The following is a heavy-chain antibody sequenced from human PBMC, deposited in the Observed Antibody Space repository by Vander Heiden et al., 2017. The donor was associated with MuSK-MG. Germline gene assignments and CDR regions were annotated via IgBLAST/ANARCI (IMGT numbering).Heavy chain of an antibody. V-gene: IGHV1-2*04. D-gene: IGHD3-10*01. CDR1: GYTFTGYY. CDR3: ARDRSYYVAGSYSDNWFDP. Sequence: QVQLVQSGAEVKKPGASVKVSCKASGYTFTGYYMHWVRQAPGQGLEWMGWINPNSGGTNYAQKFQGWVTMTRDTSISTAYMELSRLRSEDTAVYYCARDRSYYVAGSYSDNWFDPWGQGTLVTVYS. CDR2: INPNSGGT. J-gene: IGHJ5*02.